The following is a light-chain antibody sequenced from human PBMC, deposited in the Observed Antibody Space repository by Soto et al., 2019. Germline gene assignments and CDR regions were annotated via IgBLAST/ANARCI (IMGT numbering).Light chain of an antibody. J-gene: IGKJ4*01. V-gene: IGKV3-20*01. CDR3: QQDCSSLT. CDR1: QSVSSSH. CDR2: AAS. Sequence: DIVLTQSPGTLSLSPGERATLSCRASQSVSSSHLAWYQQKPGQAPRLFIYAASSRATGIPDRFSGSGSGTELPLNISRLQSEDFAGYYFQQDCSSLTFGGGTKVEIK.